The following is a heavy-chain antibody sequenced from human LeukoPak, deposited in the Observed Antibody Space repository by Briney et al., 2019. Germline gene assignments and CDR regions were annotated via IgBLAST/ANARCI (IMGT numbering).Heavy chain of an antibody. J-gene: IGHJ4*02. D-gene: IGHD3-22*01. CDR1: GYTFTSYG. Sequence: ASVKVSCKASGYTFTSYGISWVRQAPGQGLEWMGWINPNSGGTNYAQKFQGRVTMTRDTSISTAYMELSRLRSDDTAVYYCARAPTYYDSADLDYWGQGTLVTVSS. V-gene: IGHV1-2*02. CDR2: INPNSGGT. CDR3: ARAPTYYDSADLDY.